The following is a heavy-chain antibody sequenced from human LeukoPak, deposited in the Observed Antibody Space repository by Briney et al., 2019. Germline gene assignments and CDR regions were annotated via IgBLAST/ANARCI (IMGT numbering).Heavy chain of an antibody. CDR3: ARGYYDSSGYYNWFDP. J-gene: IGHJ5*02. CDR1: GGSISSYY. Sequence: PSETLSLTCTVSGGSISSYYWSWIRQPPGKGLEWIGYIYYSGSTNYNPSLKSRVTISVDTSKNQFSLKLSSVTAADTAVYYCARGYYDSSGYYNWFDPWGQGTLVTVSS. V-gene: IGHV4-59*01. CDR2: IYYSGST. D-gene: IGHD3-22*01.